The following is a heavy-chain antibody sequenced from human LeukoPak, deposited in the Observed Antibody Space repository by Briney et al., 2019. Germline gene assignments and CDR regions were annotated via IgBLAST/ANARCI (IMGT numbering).Heavy chain of an antibody. CDR3: AKDGMVRGVIISWFDP. V-gene: IGHV3-9*01. J-gene: IGHJ5*02. Sequence: PGGSLRLSCAASGFTFSSYAMHWVRQAPGKGLEWVSGISWNSGSIGYADSVKGRFTISRDNAKNSLYLQMNSLRAEDTALYYCAKDGMVRGVIISWFDPWGQGTLVTVSS. CDR1: GFTFSSYA. D-gene: IGHD3-10*01. CDR2: ISWNSGSI.